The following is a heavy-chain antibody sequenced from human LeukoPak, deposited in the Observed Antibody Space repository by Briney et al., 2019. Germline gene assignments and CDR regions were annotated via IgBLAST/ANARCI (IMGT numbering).Heavy chain of an antibody. D-gene: IGHD1-26*01. V-gene: IGHV3-23*01. J-gene: IGHJ4*02. CDR1: GFTFSSYA. CDR3: VKGKKWELPLNY. Sequence: GASLRLSCAASGFTFSSYAMSWVRQAPGKGLEWVSAISDSGGNTCYADSVKGRFTISRDNSKNTLYLQMNSLRAEDTAIYYCVKGKKWELPLNYWGQGTLVTVSS. CDR2: ISDSGGNT.